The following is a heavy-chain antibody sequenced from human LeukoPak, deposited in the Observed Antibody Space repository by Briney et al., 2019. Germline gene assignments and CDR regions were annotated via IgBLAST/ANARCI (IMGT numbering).Heavy chain of an antibody. CDR3: ARVAPIPMMVVIIPEAFDI. J-gene: IGHJ3*02. CDR2: IDPSGST. V-gene: IGHV4-34*01. Sequence: ASETLSLTCAVYGGSFSGYYWSWIRQPPGKGLEWSGEIDPSGSTNYNPSLKSRVTISLDTSKKQFSLKLTSVTAADTAVYYCARVAPIPMMVVIIPEAFDIWGQGTMVAVSS. CDR1: GGSFSGYY. D-gene: IGHD3-22*01.